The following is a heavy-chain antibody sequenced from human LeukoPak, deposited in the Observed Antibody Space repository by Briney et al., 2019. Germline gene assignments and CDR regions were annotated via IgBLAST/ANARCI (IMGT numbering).Heavy chain of an antibody. CDR1: GFSFSTYA. J-gene: IGHJ4*02. CDR2: LSGGGVNT. V-gene: IGHV3-23*01. Sequence: LAGGSLRLSCAASGFSFSTYAMTWVRRAPGKGLEWVSALSGGGVNTYYAESVQGRFTISRDNSNNTLFLVMNSLRVDDSAVYYCAKENSGSYPSYWDSWGQGTLVTVSS. D-gene: IGHD3-10*01. CDR3: AKENSGSYPSYWDS.